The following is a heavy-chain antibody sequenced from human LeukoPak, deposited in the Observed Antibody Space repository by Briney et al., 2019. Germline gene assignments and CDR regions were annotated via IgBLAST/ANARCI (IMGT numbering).Heavy chain of an antibody. V-gene: IGHV3-9*03. Sequence: PGRSLRLSCAASGFTFDDYAMHWVRQAPGKGLEWVSGISWNSGSIGYADSVKGRFTISRDNAKNSLYLQMNSLRAEDMALYYCAKGRGYSYGQLDYWGQGTLVTVSS. CDR1: GFTFDDYA. CDR3: AKGRGYSYGQLDY. D-gene: IGHD5-18*01. J-gene: IGHJ4*02. CDR2: ISWNSGSI.